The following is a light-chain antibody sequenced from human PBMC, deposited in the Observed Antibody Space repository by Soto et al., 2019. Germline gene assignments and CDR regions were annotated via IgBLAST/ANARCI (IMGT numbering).Light chain of an antibody. Sequence: EIVLTQSPGTLSLSPGERSTLSCRASESGSSSYLAWYQQKPGQAPRLLIYGASSRATGIPDRFSGSGSGTDFTLTISRREPEDFAVYYCQQYGSSPPNTFGQGTKLEIK. CDR2: GAS. V-gene: IGKV3-20*01. CDR3: QQYGSSPPNT. CDR1: ESGSSSY. J-gene: IGKJ2*01.